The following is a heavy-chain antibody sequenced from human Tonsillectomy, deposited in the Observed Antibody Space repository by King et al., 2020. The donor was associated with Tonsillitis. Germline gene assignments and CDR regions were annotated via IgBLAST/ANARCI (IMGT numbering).Heavy chain of an antibody. D-gene: IGHD3-16*01. Sequence: QLVQSGAEVKKPGSSVKDSCKASGDTFSNYAISWVRQAPGQGLEWMGVIIPMFDTTNYAQKLQGRVTITADESRGTAYLELSSLRSEDTGVYYCARVGEGGPSSYYGMDVWGQGTTVTVSS. CDR3: ARVGEGGPSSYYGMDV. CDR1: GDTFSNYA. J-gene: IGHJ6*02. V-gene: IGHV1-69*12. CDR2: IIPMFDTT.